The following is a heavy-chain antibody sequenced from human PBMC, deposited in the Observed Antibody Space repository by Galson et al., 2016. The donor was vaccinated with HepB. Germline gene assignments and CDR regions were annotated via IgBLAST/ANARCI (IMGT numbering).Heavy chain of an antibody. D-gene: IGHD6-25*01. CDR1: GFTLSNYA. CDR3: ARVVAAGARPHVAFQY. CDR2: TSYDGANK. Sequence: SLRLSCAVSGFTLSNYAMNWVRQAPGTGLEWVSGTSYDGANKYYADSVKGRATISRDDSKNTVYLQMDSLRGEDTAVYYCARVVAAGARPHVAFQYWGQGILVTVAS. V-gene: IGHV3-30*04. J-gene: IGHJ4*02.